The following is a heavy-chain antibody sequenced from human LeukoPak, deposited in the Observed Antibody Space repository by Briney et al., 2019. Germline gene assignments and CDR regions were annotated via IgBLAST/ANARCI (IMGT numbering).Heavy chain of an antibody. J-gene: IGHJ4*02. Sequence: GGSLRLSCAASGFTFSSYAMSWVRQAPGKGLEWVSTISGSGGSTYYADSVKGRFTISRDNAKNSLYLQMNSLRAEDTAVYYCARGYYYGSGSYYNEFDYWGQGTLVTVSS. CDR2: ISGSGGST. CDR3: ARGYYYGSGSYYNEFDY. CDR1: GFTFSSYA. D-gene: IGHD3-10*01. V-gene: IGHV3-23*01.